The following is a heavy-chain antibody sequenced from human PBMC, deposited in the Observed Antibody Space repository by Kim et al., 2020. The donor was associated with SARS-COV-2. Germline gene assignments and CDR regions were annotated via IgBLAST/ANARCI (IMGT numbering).Heavy chain of an antibody. J-gene: IGHJ4*02. CDR3: AKDCPDSSRWYLIHYYFDS. D-gene: IGHD6-13*01. V-gene: IGHV3-23*01. CDR2: ISGSGGST. CDR1: GFTFSSYA. Sequence: GGSLRLSCAASGFTFSSYAMSWVRQAPGKGLEWVSAISGSGGSTYYADSVKGRFTIFRDNSKNTLYLQMNSLRAEDTAVYYCAKDCPDSSRWYLIHYYFDSWGQGTLVTVSS.